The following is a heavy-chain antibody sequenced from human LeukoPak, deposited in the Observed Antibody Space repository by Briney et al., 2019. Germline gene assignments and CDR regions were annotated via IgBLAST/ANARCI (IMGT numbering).Heavy chain of an antibody. CDR1: GFTFSSYG. J-gene: IGHJ6*03. CDR2: ISYDGSNK. D-gene: IGHD4-11*01. V-gene: IGHV3-30*18. CDR3: AKDQVGSNNYYYYMDV. Sequence: GGSLRLSCAASGFTFSSYGMHWVRQAPGKGLEWVAVISYDGSNKYYADSVKGRFTISRDNSKNTLYLQMNSLRAEDTAVYYCAKDQVGSNNYYYYMDVWGKGTTVTVSS.